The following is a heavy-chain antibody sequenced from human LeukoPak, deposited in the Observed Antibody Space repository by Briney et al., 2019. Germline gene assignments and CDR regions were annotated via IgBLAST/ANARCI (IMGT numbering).Heavy chain of an antibody. CDR3: ARQVLTGYSNWFDP. CDR1: GGSIGDDY. CDR2: VWYTGST. Sequence: SETLSLTCTVSGGSIGDDYWGWTRQPPGKGLEWIGYVWYTGSTNQNPSLKNRVTISVDTSKNQFSLRLRSVTAADTAVYYCARQVLTGYSNWFDPWGQGTLVTVSS. V-gene: IGHV4-59*08. J-gene: IGHJ5*02. D-gene: IGHD3-9*01.